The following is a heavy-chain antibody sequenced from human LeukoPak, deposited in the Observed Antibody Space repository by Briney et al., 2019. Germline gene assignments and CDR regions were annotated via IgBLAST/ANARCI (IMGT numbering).Heavy chain of an antibody. J-gene: IGHJ4*02. Sequence: SETLSLTCTVSGGSISSSSYYWGWIRQPPGKGLEWIGSIYYSGSTYYNPSLKSRVTISVDTSKNQFSLKLSSLTAADTAVYYCAKKTYYYDSNDYCGYYFDYWGQGTLVTVSS. D-gene: IGHD3-22*01. V-gene: IGHV4-39*01. CDR1: GGSISSSSYY. CDR2: IYYSGST. CDR3: AKKTYYYDSNDYCGYYFDY.